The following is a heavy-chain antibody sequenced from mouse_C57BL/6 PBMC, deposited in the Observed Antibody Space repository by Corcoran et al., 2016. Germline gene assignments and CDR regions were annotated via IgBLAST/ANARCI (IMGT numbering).Heavy chain of an antibody. Sequence: QVQLKQSGTELAKHGASVKISCMASGYEFSSYWMKWVKQRPGKGLEWIGQIYPGDGDTNYNGKFKGKATLTADKSSSTAYMQLSSLTSEVSAVYFCARSTMVKYWYFDVWGTGTTVTVSS. CDR1: GYEFSSYW. J-gene: IGHJ1*03. CDR3: ARSTMVKYWYFDV. CDR2: IYPGDGDT. D-gene: IGHD2-2*01. V-gene: IGHV1-80*01.